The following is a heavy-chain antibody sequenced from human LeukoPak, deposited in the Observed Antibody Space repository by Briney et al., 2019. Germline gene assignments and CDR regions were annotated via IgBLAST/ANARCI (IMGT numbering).Heavy chain of an antibody. CDR3: TRAIRHQLLSDY. V-gene: IGHV1-8*02. CDR2: MNPDSGNT. Sequence: GASVKVSCKAAGYTFFNYDISWVRQATGQGPEWMGWMNPDSGNTGYAQKFQGRVPMTRDSSITTAYMELISLRFEDTAVYYCTRAIRHQLLSDYWGQGTLVTVSS. J-gene: IGHJ4*02. CDR1: GYTFFNYD. D-gene: IGHD2-2*01.